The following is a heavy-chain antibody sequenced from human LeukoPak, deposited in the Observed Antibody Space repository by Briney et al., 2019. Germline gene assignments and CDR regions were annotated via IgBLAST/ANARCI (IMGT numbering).Heavy chain of an antibody. Sequence: GGPLRLSCAASGFTFSRYWMHWVRQAPGKGLGWVSCIKSVGSSTSIADSAKGRFTISRDNAKNTVYLQMNSLRAEDTAVYYCVRDNRSYNFDYWGQGTLVTVSS. CDR3: VRDNRSYNFDY. CDR2: IKSVGSST. CDR1: GFTFSRYW. J-gene: IGHJ4*02. D-gene: IGHD1-26*01. V-gene: IGHV3-74*01.